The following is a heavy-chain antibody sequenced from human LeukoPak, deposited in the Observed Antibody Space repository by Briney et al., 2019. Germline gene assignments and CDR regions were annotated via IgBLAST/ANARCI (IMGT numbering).Heavy chain of an antibody. D-gene: IGHD6-13*01. Sequence: SETLSLTCTVSAGSISRYYSSWVRQPQGKGLEWIGYIFYSVTTNYNPTLKRRVTISLDTSKNQFSLKLSSWTAADTPVYYCARGVYKAAAQYGHWGQGTLVTVSS. CDR3: ARGVYKAAAQYGH. CDR1: AGSISRYY. J-gene: IGHJ4*02. CDR2: IFYSVTT. V-gene: IGHV4-59*01.